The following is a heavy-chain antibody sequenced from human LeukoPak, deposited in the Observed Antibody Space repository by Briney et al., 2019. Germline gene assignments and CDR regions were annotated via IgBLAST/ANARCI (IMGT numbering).Heavy chain of an antibody. D-gene: IGHD6-13*01. J-gene: IGHJ4*02. CDR2: FDPEGGET. CDR3: AMGVDRSSWYLFDY. CDR1: GDTLSDLS. Sequence: ASVKVSCKLSGDTLSDLSIHWVRQAPGKGLEWMGGFDPEGGETVYAQKFQGRVTVTEDTSTDTAYMEVTNLRSDDTAVYYCAMGVDRSSWYLFDYWGQGALVTVSS. V-gene: IGHV1-24*01.